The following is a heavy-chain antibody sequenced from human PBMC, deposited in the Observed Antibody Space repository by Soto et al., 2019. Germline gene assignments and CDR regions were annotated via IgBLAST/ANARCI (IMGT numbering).Heavy chain of an antibody. CDR1: GYSFTSYW. J-gene: IGHJ1*01. Sequence: PGESLKISCKGSGYSFTSYWIGWVRQMPGKGLEWMGIIYPGDSDTRYSPSFQGQVTISADKSISTAYLQWSSLKASDTAMYYCARQPVVYSSSWYPEYFQHWGQGTLVTVSS. CDR3: ARQPVVYSSSWYPEYFQH. V-gene: IGHV5-51*01. CDR2: IYPGDSDT. D-gene: IGHD6-13*01.